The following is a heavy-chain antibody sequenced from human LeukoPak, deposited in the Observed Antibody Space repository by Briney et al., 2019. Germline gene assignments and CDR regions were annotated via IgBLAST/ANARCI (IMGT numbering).Heavy chain of an antibody. CDR1: GGSINGYY. CDR2: FYTSGST. D-gene: IGHD3-22*01. CDR3: ARVRGYYDSSLDYFDY. J-gene: IGHJ4*02. Sequence: PSETLSLTCTVSGGSINGYYWSWIRQPAGKGLEWIGRFYTSGSTNYNPSLKSRVTMSVDTSKNQFSLKLSSVTAADTAVYYCARVRGYYDSSLDYFDYWGQGTLVTVSS. V-gene: IGHV4-4*07.